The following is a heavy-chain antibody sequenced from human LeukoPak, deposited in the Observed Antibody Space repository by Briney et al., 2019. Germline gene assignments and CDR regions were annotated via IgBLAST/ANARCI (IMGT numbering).Heavy chain of an antibody. D-gene: IGHD3-9*01. CDR1: GGSFSGYY. CDR2: INHSGST. J-gene: IGHJ6*02. V-gene: IGHV4-34*01. CDR3: NYDILTGTLMMDV. Sequence: SETLSLTCAVYGGSFSGYYWSWIRQPPGKGLEWIGEINHSGSTNYNPSLKSRVTISVDTSKNQFSLKLSSVTAADTAVYYCNYDILTGTLMMDVWGQGTTVTVSS.